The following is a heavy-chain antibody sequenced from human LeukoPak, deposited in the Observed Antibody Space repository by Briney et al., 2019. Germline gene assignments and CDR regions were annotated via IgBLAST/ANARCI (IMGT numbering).Heavy chain of an antibody. V-gene: IGHV3-23*01. CDR1: GFTFSSYA. CDR2: ISGSGGST. D-gene: IGHD3-10*01. J-gene: IGHJ4*02. CDR3: AKVTKGEWGTGRFDY. Sequence: PGGSLRLSCAASGFTFSSYAMSWVRQAPGKGLEWVSAISGSGGSTYYADSVKGRFTISRDNSKNTLYLQMNSLRAEDTSVYYCAKVTKGEWGTGRFDYWGQGTLVTVSS.